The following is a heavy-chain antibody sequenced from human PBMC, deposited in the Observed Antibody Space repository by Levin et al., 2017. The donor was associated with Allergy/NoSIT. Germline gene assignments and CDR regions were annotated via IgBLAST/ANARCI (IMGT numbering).Heavy chain of an antibody. CDR2: IYYSGST. D-gene: IGHD5-24*01. CDR3: ARGWVYFDY. V-gene: IGHV4-59*01. Sequence: KPSETLSLTCTVSGGSISSYYWSWIRQPPGKGLEWIGYIYYSGSTNYNPSLKSRVTISVDTSKNQFSLKLSSVTAADTAVYYCARGWVYFDYWGQGTLVTVSS. J-gene: IGHJ4*02. CDR1: GGSISSYY.